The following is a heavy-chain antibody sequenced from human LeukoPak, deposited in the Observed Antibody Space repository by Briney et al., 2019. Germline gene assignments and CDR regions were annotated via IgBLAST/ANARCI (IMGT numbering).Heavy chain of an antibody. Sequence: GGSLRLSCAASGFGFSSYGMHWVRQAPGQGPVWVARMNTVGTDITYADSVKGRFTMSRDNAKNTLHLQMNSLRGEDKAVYYCGREQFGETTIDYWGQGTLVTV. CDR1: GFGFSSYG. V-gene: IGHV3-74*01. J-gene: IGHJ4*02. CDR2: MNTVGTDI. D-gene: IGHD3-10*01. CDR3: GREQFGETTIDY.